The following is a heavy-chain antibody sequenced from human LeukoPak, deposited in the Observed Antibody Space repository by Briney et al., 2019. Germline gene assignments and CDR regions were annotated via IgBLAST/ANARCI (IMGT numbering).Heavy chain of an antibody. D-gene: IGHD3-10*01. CDR1: GYSFTSYW. CDR3: ARRIWYYNGSGSIPAGYFDY. J-gene: IGHJ4*02. V-gene: IGHV5-51*01. CDR2: IYPGDSDT. Sequence: GESLKISCKGSGYSFTSYWIGWVRQMPGEGLEWMGIIYPGDSDTRYSPSFQGQVTISADKSISTAYLQWSSLKASDTAMYYCARRIWYYNGSGSIPAGYFDYWGQGTLVTVSS.